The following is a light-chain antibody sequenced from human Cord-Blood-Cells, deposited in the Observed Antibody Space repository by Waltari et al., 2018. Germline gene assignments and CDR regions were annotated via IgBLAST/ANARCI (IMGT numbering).Light chain of an antibody. J-gene: IGLJ2*01. CDR3: SSYTSSSTVV. CDR1: RSDVGGYNY. CDR2: YVS. V-gene: IGLV2-14*01. Sequence: QSALTQPASVSGSPGQSITISCTGTRSDVGGYNYVSWYQQPPGKAPKLMIYYVSNRPSGVSNRFSGSKAGNTASLTISGLQAEDEAYYYCSSYTSSSTVVFGGGTKLTVL.